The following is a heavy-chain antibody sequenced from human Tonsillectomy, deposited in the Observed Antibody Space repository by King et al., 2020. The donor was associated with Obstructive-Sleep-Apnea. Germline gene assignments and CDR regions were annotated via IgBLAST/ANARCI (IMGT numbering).Heavy chain of an antibody. D-gene: IGHD3-22*01. Sequence: VQLVESGGGVVQPGRSLRLSCAASGFTFSSYGMHWVRQAPGKGLEWVAVISYDGSNKYYADSVKGRFTISRDNSKNTLYLQMNSRRAEDTAVDYSAKDRWDYYDSSGYADAFDIWGQGTMVTVSS. J-gene: IGHJ3*02. V-gene: IGHV3-30*18. CDR1: GFTFSSYG. CDR2: ISYDGSNK. CDR3: AKDRWDYYDSSGYADAFDI.